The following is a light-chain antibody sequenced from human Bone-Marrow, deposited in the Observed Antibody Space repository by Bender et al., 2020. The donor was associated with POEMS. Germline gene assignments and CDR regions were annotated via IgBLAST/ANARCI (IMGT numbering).Light chain of an antibody. CDR3: CSRAGAGGGPYV. CDR1: SSDVGGYDY. J-gene: IGLJ1*01. CDR2: EGN. V-gene: IGLV2-23*01. Sequence: QSALTQPASVSGSPGQSITISCTGTSSDVGGYDYVSWYRQYPGKVPKLIIYEGNQRPSGISNRFSASKSGNTASLTISGLQAEDEADYYCCSRAGAGGGPYVFGPGTKVTVL.